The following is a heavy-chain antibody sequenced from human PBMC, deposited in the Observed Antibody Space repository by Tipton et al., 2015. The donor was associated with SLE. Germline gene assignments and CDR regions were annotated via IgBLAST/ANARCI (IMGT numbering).Heavy chain of an antibody. CDR3: ARAEQQREPFDY. D-gene: IGHD6-13*01. V-gene: IGHV4-61*01. Sequence: TLSLTCTVSGDSISSGSYYWTWIRQSPGKGLEWIGYIHYTGSTKYNPSLKSRVTISVDTSKNQFTLKLSSVTVVDTAVYYCARAEQQREPFDYWGQGTLVTVSS. J-gene: IGHJ4*02. CDR2: IHYTGST. CDR1: GDSISSGSYY.